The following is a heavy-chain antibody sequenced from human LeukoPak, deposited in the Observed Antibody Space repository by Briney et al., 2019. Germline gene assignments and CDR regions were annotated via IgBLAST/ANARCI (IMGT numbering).Heavy chain of an antibody. CDR3: ARGSRDGYKGRSDAFDI. D-gene: IGHD5-24*01. CDR2: IYYSGST. Sequence: SETLSLTCTVSGGSISSYYWSWIRQPPGKGLEWIGYIYYSGSTNYNPSLKSRVTISVDTSKNQFSLKLSSVTAADTAVYYCARGSRDGYKGRSDAFDIWGQGTMVTVSS. V-gene: IGHV4-59*01. J-gene: IGHJ3*02. CDR1: GGSISSYY.